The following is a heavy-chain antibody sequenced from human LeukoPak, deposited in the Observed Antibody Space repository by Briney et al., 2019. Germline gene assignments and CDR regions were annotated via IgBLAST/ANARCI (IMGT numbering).Heavy chain of an antibody. J-gene: IGHJ3*02. V-gene: IGHV1-2*02. CDR2: IDPNTGDT. Sequence: ASVKVSCKASGYTFTNYYMHWVRQAPGQGLEWMGWIDPNTGDTNYSQNIQGRATMTRDTSINTAYMEFTSLGSDDTAVYYCARGRTMDGSTPPFEIWGQGTMVTISS. CDR1: GYTFTNYY. D-gene: IGHD4/OR15-4a*01. CDR3: ARGRTMDGSTPPFEI.